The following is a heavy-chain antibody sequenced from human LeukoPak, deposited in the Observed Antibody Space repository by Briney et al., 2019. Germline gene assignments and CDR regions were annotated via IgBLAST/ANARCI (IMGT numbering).Heavy chain of an antibody. CDR2: FDPEDGET. CDR1: GYTLTELS. CDR3: APRMAARPGYSD. Sequence: ASVKVSCKVSGYTLTELSMHWVRQAPGKGLEWMGGFDPEDGETIYAQRFQGRVTMTGDTSTDTAYMELSSLRSEDTAVYYCAPRMAARPGYSDWGQGTLVTVSS. J-gene: IGHJ4*02. D-gene: IGHD6-6*01. V-gene: IGHV1-24*01.